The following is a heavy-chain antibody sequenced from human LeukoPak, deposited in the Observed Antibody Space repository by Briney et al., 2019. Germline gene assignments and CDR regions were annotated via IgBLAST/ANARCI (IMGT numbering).Heavy chain of an antibody. CDR2: NSDIGSI. CDR1: GGSFSGYY. J-gene: IGHJ4*02. Sequence: PSETLSLTCAVYGGSFSGYYWSWIRQPPGKGLEWIAYNSDIGSINYNPSLKSRVTISLKTSKNQFSLKLSSVTAADTAVYYCAGHHPRNTVDFWGQGTLVTVSS. D-gene: IGHD2-8*02. CDR3: AGHHPRNTVDF. V-gene: IGHV4-59*08.